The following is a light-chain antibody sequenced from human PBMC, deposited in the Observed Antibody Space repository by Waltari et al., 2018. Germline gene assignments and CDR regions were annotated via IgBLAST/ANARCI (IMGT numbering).Light chain of an antibody. V-gene: IGKV3-20*01. J-gene: IGKJ2*01. CDR3: QNFGSSVMYI. Sequence: EVVLTQSPGTLSLSPGERATLSCRASQRLIKRYVAWYQQKPGQAPTPLIYGASNRAAGIPDSFRASGSGTDFTLPISRLGPEDFGVYYCQNFGSSVMYIFGQGTNLRS. CDR2: GAS. CDR1: QRLIKRY.